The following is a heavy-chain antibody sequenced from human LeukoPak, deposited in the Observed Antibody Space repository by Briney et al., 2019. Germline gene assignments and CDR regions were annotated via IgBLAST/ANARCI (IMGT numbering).Heavy chain of an antibody. CDR3: AKATREYGGYIGT. J-gene: IGHJ4*02. CDR2: ISGSGGST. CDR1: GFTFSSYA. Sequence: GGSLRLSCAASGFTFSSYAMSWVRQAPGTGLGWVSVISGSGGSTYYADSVKGRFTISRDNSKNTLYLQMNSLRAEDTAVYYCAKATREYGGYIGTWGQGTLVTVSS. V-gene: IGHV3-23*01. D-gene: IGHD4/OR15-4a*01.